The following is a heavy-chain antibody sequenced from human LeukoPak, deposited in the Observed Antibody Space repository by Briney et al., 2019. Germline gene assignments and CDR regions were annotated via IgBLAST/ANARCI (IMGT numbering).Heavy chain of an antibody. J-gene: IGHJ6*02. V-gene: IGHV4-30-4*01. Sequence: SQTLSLTCTVSGGSISSGDYYWSWIRQPPGKGLEWIGYIYYSGSTYYNPSLKSRVTISVDTSKNQFSLKLSSVTAADTAVYYCARDSLYCSSTSCYYYGMDVWGQGTTVTVSS. CDR3: ARDSLYCSSTSCYYYGMDV. D-gene: IGHD2-2*01. CDR2: IYYSGST. CDR1: GGSISSGDYY.